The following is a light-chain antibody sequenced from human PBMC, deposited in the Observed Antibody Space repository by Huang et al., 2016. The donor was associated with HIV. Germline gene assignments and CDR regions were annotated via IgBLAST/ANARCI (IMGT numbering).Light chain of an antibody. CDR2: GVS. CDR1: QGIRNS. CDR3: QQYYNTPLT. J-gene: IGKJ4*01. V-gene: IGKV1-NL1*01. Sequence: DIQMTQSRSSLSASVGDRVTISCRASQGIRNSLAWYQQKPGKAPKLLLFGVSKLGNGVPSRFSGSGSGTDYTLTISSLHPEDFATYYCQQYYNTPLTFGGGTKVEIK.